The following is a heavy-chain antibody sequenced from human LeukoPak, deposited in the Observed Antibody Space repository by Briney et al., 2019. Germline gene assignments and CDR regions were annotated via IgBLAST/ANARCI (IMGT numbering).Heavy chain of an antibody. Sequence: SETLSLTCTVSGGSISSYYWSCIRQPPGKGLEWIGYIYYNGGTNYNPSLESRLTMSVDTSKNQFSLKLRSVTAADTAVYYCARPGVGSGRYGAFDIWGQGTMVTVSS. V-gene: IGHV4-59*08. CDR3: ARPGVGSGRYGAFDI. J-gene: IGHJ3*02. CDR1: GGSISSYY. D-gene: IGHD5-18*01. CDR2: IYYNGGT.